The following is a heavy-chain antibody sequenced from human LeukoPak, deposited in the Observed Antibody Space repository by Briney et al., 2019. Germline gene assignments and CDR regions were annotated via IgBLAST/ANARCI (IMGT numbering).Heavy chain of an antibody. Sequence: GGSLRLSCAASGFTFSGYWMTWARQAPGKGLEWVANINPDGSQKYYVDSVKGRFTISRDNAKNSLYLQMNSLRAEDTAIYYCTRVGYIDEGIDYWGQGTLVTVSS. D-gene: IGHD5-24*01. V-gene: IGHV3-7*04. CDR1: GFTFSGYW. J-gene: IGHJ4*02. CDR3: TRVGYIDEGIDY. CDR2: INPDGSQK.